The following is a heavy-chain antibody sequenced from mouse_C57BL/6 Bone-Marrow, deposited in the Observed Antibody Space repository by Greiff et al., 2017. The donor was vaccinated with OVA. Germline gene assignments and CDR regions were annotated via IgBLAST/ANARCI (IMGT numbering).Heavy chain of an antibody. D-gene: IGHD1-1*01. CDR2: INSDGGST. J-gene: IGHJ1*03. CDR1: EYEFPSHD. CDR3: ARQHYYGSRDWYFDV. Sequence: EVQGVESGGGLVQPGESLKLSCESNEYEFPSHDMSWVRKTPEKRLELVAAINSDGGSTYYPATMERRFIISRDNTKKTLYLQMSSLRSEDTALYYGARQHYYGSRDWYFDVWGTGTTVTVSS. V-gene: IGHV5-2*01.